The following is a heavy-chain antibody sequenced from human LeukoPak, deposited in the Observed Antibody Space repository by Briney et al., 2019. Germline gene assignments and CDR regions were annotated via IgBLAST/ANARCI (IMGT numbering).Heavy chain of an antibody. CDR2: ISGSGYNT. D-gene: IGHD6-6*01. V-gene: IGHV3-23*01. CDR3: ARGGRGEGGAARPFDY. CDR1: GFTYSTYA. J-gene: IGHJ4*02. Sequence: GGSLRLSCAASGFTYSTYAMTWVRQAPGKGLEWVSSISGSGYNTNYADSVKGRFTISRDNSKNTLYMQMNSLRAEDTALYYCARGGRGEGGAARPFDYWGQGTLVTVSS.